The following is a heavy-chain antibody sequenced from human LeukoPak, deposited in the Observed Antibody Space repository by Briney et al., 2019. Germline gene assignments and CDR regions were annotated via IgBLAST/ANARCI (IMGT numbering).Heavy chain of an antibody. Sequence: SETLSLTCAVYGGSFSGYYWSWIRQPPGKGLEWIEEINHSGSTNYNPSLKSRVTISVDTSKNQFSLKLSSVTAADTAVYYCARLPKYYDFWSPGSWGQGTLVAVSS. CDR2: INHSGST. CDR3: ARLPKYYDFWSPGS. CDR1: GGSFSGYY. J-gene: IGHJ4*02. D-gene: IGHD3-3*01. V-gene: IGHV4-34*01.